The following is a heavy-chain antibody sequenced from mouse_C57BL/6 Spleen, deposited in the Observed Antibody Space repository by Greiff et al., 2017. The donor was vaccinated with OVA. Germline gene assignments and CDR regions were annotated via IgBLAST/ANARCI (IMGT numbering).Heavy chain of an antibody. D-gene: IGHD1-1*01. CDR2: ISSGSSTI. V-gene: IGHV5-17*01. J-gene: IGHJ1*03. CDR3: ARNPSYYYGSSGYFDV. CDR1: GFTFSDYG. Sequence: EVNVVESGGGLVKPGGSLKLSCAASGFTFSDYGMHWVRQAPEKGLEWVAYISSGSSTIYYADTVKGRFTISRDNAKNTLFLQMTSLRSEDTAMYYCARNPSYYYGSSGYFDVWGTGTTVTVSS.